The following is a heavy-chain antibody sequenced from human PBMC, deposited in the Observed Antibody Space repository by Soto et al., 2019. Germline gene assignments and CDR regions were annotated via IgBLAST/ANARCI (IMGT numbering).Heavy chain of an antibody. J-gene: IGHJ5*02. V-gene: IGHV3-48*02. CDR3: ARDAIGDATNWFDP. Sequence: EVRLVESGGGLAQPGGSLRLSCAASGFTFSSYAMNWVRQSPGKGLEWVSYISMSGTTMFYADSVKGRFTISRDNAKKSLFLQMNSLRDEVTAMYYCARDAIGDATNWFDPWGQGTLVTVSS. CDR1: GFTFSSYA. CDR2: ISMSGTTM.